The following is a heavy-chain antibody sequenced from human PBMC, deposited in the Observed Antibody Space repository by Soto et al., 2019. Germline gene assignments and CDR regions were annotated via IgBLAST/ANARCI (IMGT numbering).Heavy chain of an antibody. D-gene: IGHD5-18*01. J-gene: IGHJ6*02. CDR2: ISYSGST. CDR3: ARARQRDTGRGLDV. V-gene: IGHV4-59*01. Sequence: TSEILSLTCTISGDSINNYFWNWIRQSPGKGLEWIGYISYSGSTSYNPSLQSRVTISSDTSKNQFSLELSSVTAADTAVYYCARARQRDTGRGLDVWGQGTTVTVSS. CDR1: GDSINNYF.